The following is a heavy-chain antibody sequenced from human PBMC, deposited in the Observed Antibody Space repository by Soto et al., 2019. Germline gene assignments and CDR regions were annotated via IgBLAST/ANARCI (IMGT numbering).Heavy chain of an antibody. CDR2: INHSGST. Sequence: QVQLQQWGAGLLKPSETLSLTCAVYGGSFSGYYWSWIRQPPGKGLEWIGEINHSGSTNYNPSLKSRVTISVDTSKNQFSLKLSSVTAADTAVYYCARGSGKXRGYXYGRVDQFDYWGQGTLVTVSS. V-gene: IGHV4-34*01. D-gene: IGHD5-18*01. CDR1: GGSFSGYY. J-gene: IGHJ4*02. CDR3: ARGSGKXRGYXYGRVDQFDY.